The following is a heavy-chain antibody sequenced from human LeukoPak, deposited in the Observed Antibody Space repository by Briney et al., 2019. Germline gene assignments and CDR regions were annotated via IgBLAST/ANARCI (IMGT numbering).Heavy chain of an antibody. Sequence: PGGSLRLSXAASGFTFSNYWMHWVRQTPGKGLVWVSRIISDGSSTSYADSVKGRFTISRDNAKNTLYLQMNSLRAEDTAVYYCARDGSLPDYWGQGTLVTVSS. J-gene: IGHJ4*02. CDR1: GFTFSNYW. CDR3: ARDGSLPDY. V-gene: IGHV3-74*01. CDR2: IISDGSST.